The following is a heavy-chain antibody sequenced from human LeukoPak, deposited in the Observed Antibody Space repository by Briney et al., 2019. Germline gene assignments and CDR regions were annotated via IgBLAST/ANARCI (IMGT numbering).Heavy chain of an antibody. CDR2: ISSSGSTI. D-gene: IGHD3-22*01. V-gene: IGHV3-11*01. CDR3: ARWYYYETSGLYYGSFDN. CDR1: GFTFSDYY. Sequence: GGSLRLSCAASGFTFSDYYMRWIRQAPGKGLEWVSYISSSGSTIYYADSVKGRFTISRDNAKNSLYLQMNSLRAEDTAVYYCARWYYYETSGLYYGSFDNWGQGTLVTVSS. J-gene: IGHJ5*02.